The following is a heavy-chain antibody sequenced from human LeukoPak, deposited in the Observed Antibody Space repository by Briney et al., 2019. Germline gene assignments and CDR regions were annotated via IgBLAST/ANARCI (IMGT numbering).Heavy chain of an antibody. V-gene: IGHV4-59*01. J-gene: IGHJ3*02. D-gene: IGHD1-26*01. CDR1: GGSISSYY. CDR3: ARSYYGGTKAFDI. CDR2: IYYSGST. Sequence: SKTLSLTCTVSGGSISSYYWSWIRQPPGKGLEWIGYIYYSGSTNYNPSLKSRVTISVDTSKNQFSLKLSSVTAADTAVYYCARSYYGGTKAFDIWGQGTMVTVSS.